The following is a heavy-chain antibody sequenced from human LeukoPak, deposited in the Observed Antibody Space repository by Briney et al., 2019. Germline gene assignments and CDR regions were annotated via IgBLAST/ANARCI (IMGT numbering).Heavy chain of an antibody. Sequence: GSLRLSCAASGFTFSSYAMSWVRQAPGKGLEWVSSISGSGGSTYYADSVKGRFTISRDNPKNTLYLQMNSLRAEDTAVYYCATPPTVTRNYWGQGTLVTVSS. V-gene: IGHV3-23*01. CDR1: GFTFSSYA. J-gene: IGHJ4*02. CDR2: ISGSGGST. CDR3: ATPPTVTRNY. D-gene: IGHD4-17*01.